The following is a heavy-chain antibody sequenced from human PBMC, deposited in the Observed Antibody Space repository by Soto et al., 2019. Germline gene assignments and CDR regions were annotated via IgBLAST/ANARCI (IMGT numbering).Heavy chain of an antibody. Sequence: PSETLSLTCTVSGGSISSGGYYWSWIRQHPGKGLEWIGYIYYSGSTYYNPSLKSRVTISVDTSKNQFSLKLSSVTAADTAVYYCAREDIYSPPLSFGFDPWDQGTLVTVSS. V-gene: IGHV4-31*03. CDR2: IYYSGST. CDR3: AREDIYSPPLSFGFDP. CDR1: GGSISSGGYY. D-gene: IGHD5-12*01. J-gene: IGHJ5*02.